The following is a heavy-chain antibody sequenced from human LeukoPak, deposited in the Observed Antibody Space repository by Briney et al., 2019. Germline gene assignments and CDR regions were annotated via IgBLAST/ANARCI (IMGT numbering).Heavy chain of an antibody. V-gene: IGHV3-74*01. D-gene: IGHD6-13*01. CDR1: GFAFNTYW. J-gene: IGHJ4*02. CDR2: INSDESST. Sequence: GGSLRLSCAASGFAFNTYWMHWVRQAPGKGLVWVSLINSDESSTSYADSVKGRFTISRDNAKNSLYLQMNSLRAEDTALYYCAKGSQRQQLVPDYWGQGTLVTVSS. CDR3: AKGSQRQQLVPDY.